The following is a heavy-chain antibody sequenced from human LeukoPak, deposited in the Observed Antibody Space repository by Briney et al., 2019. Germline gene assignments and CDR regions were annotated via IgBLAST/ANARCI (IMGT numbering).Heavy chain of an antibody. CDR3: ARDWSCSSTSCYVDQSFDY. D-gene: IGHD2-2*01. CDR2: ISAYNGNT. V-gene: IGHV1-18*01. J-gene: IGHJ4*02. CDR1: GYTFTSYG. Sequence: ASVKVSCKASGYTFTSYGISWVQQAPGQGLEWMGWISAYNGNTNYAQKLQGRVTMTTDTSTSTAYMELRSLRSDDTAVYYCARDWSCSSTSCYVDQSFDYWGQGTLVTVSS.